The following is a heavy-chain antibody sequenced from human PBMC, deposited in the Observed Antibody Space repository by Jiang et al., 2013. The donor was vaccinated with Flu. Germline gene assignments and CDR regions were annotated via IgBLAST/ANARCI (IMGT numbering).Heavy chain of an antibody. D-gene: IGHD1-26*01. Sequence: VISYDGSNEYYADSVKGRFTISRDNSKNTLYLQMSSLRPEDTAVYYCARVGAPTAFDSWGQGTLVTVSS. CDR2: ISYDGSNE. CDR3: ARVGAPTAFDS. V-gene: IGHV3-30*03. J-gene: IGHJ4*02.